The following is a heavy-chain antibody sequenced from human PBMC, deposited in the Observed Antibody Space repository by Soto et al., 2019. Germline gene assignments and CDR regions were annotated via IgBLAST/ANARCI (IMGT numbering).Heavy chain of an antibody. Sequence: PGGSLRLSCAASGFTFGNYAMSWVRQAPGKGLEWVSTISGNGGSTYYADSVKGRFTISRDNSKNMLFLQINSLRDDDSAVCYCAKRPASIITFDYWGQGTPVTVSS. D-gene: IGHD2-2*01. CDR2: ISGNGGST. V-gene: IGHV3-23*01. J-gene: IGHJ4*02. CDR1: GFTFGNYA. CDR3: AKRPASIITFDY.